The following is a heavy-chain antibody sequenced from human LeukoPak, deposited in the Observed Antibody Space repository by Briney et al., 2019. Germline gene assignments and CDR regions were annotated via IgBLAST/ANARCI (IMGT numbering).Heavy chain of an antibody. Sequence: ASVKVSCKASGYTSTSYGISWVRQAPGQGLEWMGWISAYNGNTNYAQKLQGRVTMTTDTSTSTAYMELRSLRSDDTAVYYCARVTYSSGWYPQYYYYYGMDVWGQGTTVTVSS. CDR2: ISAYNGNT. CDR1: GYTSTSYG. J-gene: IGHJ6*02. V-gene: IGHV1-18*01. CDR3: ARVTYSSGWYPQYYYYYGMDV. D-gene: IGHD6-19*01.